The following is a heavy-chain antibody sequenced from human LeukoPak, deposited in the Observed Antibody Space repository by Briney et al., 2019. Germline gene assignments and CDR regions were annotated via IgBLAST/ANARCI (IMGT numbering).Heavy chain of an antibody. CDR1: GFTFSSYS. CDR2: ISSSSSYI. Sequence: GGSLRLSCAASGFTFSSYSMNWVRQAPGKGLEWVSSISSSSSYIYYADSVKGRFTISRDNAKNSLYLQMNSLRAEDTAVYYCVRDIRPNYYDSSGYFHFDYWGQGTLVTVSS. CDR3: VRDIRPNYYDSSGYFHFDY. V-gene: IGHV3-21*01. D-gene: IGHD3-22*01. J-gene: IGHJ4*02.